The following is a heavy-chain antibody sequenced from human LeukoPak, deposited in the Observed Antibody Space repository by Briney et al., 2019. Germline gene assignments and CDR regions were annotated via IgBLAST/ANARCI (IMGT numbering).Heavy chain of an antibody. D-gene: IGHD1-26*01. Sequence: SETLSLTCAVYGGSFSGYFWSWIRQPPGKGPEWIGEINHRGSTNYNPSLKSRVTISVDTSKNQFSLKLSSVTAAETAVYYCAREISWDRGAFDIWGQGTKVTVSS. V-gene: IGHV4-34*01. CDR1: GGSFSGYF. CDR2: INHRGST. CDR3: AREISWDRGAFDI. J-gene: IGHJ3*02.